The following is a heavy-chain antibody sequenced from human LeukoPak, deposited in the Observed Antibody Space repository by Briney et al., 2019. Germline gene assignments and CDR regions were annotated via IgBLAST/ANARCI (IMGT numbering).Heavy chain of an antibody. CDR1: GGSISSYY. J-gene: IGHJ5*02. CDR3: ARLYNWFDP. Sequence: SETLSLTCTVSGGSISSYYWSWIRQPPGKGLEWIGYIYYSGSTNYNPSLKSRVTISVDTSKNQFSLELSSVTAADTAVYYCARLYNWFDPWGQGTLVTVSS. V-gene: IGHV4-59*01. CDR2: IYYSGST.